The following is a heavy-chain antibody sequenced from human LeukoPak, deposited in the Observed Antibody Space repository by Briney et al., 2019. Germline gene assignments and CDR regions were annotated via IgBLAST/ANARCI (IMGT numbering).Heavy chain of an antibody. CDR1: GFTFSSYA. Sequence: GGSLRLSCAASGFTFSSYAMHWVRQAPGKGLEWVAVISYDGSNKYYADSVKGRFTISRDNAKNSLYLQMNSLRAEDTALYYCARDLSGDVGYWGQGTLVTVSS. V-gene: IGHV3-30*04. CDR2: ISYDGSNK. CDR3: ARDLSGDVGY. J-gene: IGHJ4*02. D-gene: IGHD3-10*01.